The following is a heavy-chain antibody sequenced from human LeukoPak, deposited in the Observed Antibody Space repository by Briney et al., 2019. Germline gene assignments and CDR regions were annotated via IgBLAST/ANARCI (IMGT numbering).Heavy chain of an antibody. J-gene: IGHJ4*02. V-gene: IGHV3-53*01. D-gene: IGHD3-22*01. CDR1: GFTFSSYG. CDR3: ARVAWGYYDSSGPVDY. Sequence: GGTLRLSCAASGFTFSSYGMSWVRQAPGKGLEWVSFIYSDNTHYSDSVKGRFTISRDNSKNTLYLQMNSLRAEDTAVYYCARVAWGYYDSSGPVDYWGQGTLVTVSS. CDR2: IYSDNT.